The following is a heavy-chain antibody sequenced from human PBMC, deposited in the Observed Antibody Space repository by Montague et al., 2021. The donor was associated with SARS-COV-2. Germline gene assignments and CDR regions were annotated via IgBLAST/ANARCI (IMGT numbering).Heavy chain of an antibody. D-gene: IGHD3-10*01. J-gene: IGHJ2*01. CDR3: VRVQEGKFGSRHYSPFWYFGI. CDR1: GGSISSYY. CDR2: INYSGST. V-gene: IGHV4-59*08. Sequence: SETLSLTCTVSGGSISSYYWSWIRQPPGKGLEYIGYINYSGSTTYNPSLKSRVTMSVDTSKNQFSLKLTSVTAADTAVYYCVRVQEGKFGSRHYSPFWYFGIWGRGHLVTISS.